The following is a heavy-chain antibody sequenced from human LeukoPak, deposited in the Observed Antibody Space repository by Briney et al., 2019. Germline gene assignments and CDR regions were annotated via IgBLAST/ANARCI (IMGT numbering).Heavy chain of an antibody. CDR3: ARKGGNSDYYYYMDV. D-gene: IGHD4-23*01. Sequence: GGSLRLSCAASGFTFSSYEMNWVRQAPGKGLEWVSYISSSGSTIYYADSVKGRFTISRDNTKNSLYLQMNSLRAEDTAVYYCARKGGNSDYYYYMDVWGKGTTVTISS. CDR1: GFTFSSYE. V-gene: IGHV3-48*03. J-gene: IGHJ6*03. CDR2: ISSSGSTI.